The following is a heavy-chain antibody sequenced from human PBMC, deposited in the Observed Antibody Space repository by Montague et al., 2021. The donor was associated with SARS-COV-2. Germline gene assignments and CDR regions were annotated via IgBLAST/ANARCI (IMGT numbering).Heavy chain of an antibody. V-gene: IGHV6-1*01. J-gene: IGHJ6*03. CDR1: GDSVSSNSAA. Sequence: CAISGDSVSSNSAAWNWIGQSPSRGLEWLGRTYYRSKWYNDYAVSVKSRITINPDTSKNQFSLQLNSVTPEDMTVYYCARDLKPPGDILTGYLPYYYYMDVWGKGTTVTVSS. CDR2: TYYRSKWYN. CDR3: ARDLKPPGDILTGYLPYYYYMDV. D-gene: IGHD3-9*01.